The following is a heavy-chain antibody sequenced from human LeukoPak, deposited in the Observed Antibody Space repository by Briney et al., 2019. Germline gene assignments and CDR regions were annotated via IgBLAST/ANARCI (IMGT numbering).Heavy chain of an antibody. Sequence: SETLSLTCTVSGYSISSDYYWGWIRQAPGKGLEWIGSVYHSGTTYHNPSLKSRVTMSVDTSKNQFSLTLTSVTAADTALYYCTRELAGTTVEDWGQGTLVTVSS. CDR2: VYHSGTT. D-gene: IGHD1-1*01. J-gene: IGHJ4*02. CDR1: GYSISSDYY. V-gene: IGHV4-38-2*02. CDR3: TRELAGTTVED.